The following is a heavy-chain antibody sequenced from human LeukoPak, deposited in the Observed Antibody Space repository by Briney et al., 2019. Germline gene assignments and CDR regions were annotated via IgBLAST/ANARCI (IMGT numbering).Heavy chain of an antibody. CDR3: AIGLSGSGWYHPPQDY. Sequence: SVKVSCKASGGTFSSYAISWVRQAPGQGLEWMGGIIPIFGTANYAQKFQGRVTITADKSTSTAYIELSSLRSEDTAVYYCAIGLSGSGWYHPPQDYWGQGTLVTVSS. D-gene: IGHD6-19*01. CDR1: GGTFSSYA. CDR2: IIPIFGTA. V-gene: IGHV1-69*06. J-gene: IGHJ4*02.